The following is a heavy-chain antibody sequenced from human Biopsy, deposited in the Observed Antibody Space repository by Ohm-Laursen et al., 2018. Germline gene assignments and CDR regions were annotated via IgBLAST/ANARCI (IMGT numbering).Heavy chain of an antibody. Sequence: ASVKASCKASGDAFLGYYLHWVRQAPGQGLEWMGSIYPNSGDTDFAQKFQGRVSMTRDTSVSTAHLELSSLRSDDTAIYYCARDLLEWSLPSWGQGTLVTVSS. CDR2: IYPNSGDT. CDR1: GDAFLGYY. CDR3: ARDLLEWSLPS. D-gene: IGHD3-3*01. V-gene: IGHV1-2*02. J-gene: IGHJ4*02.